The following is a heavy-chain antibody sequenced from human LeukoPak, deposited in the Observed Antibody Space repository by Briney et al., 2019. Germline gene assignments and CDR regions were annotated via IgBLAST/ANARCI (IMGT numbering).Heavy chain of an antibody. Sequence: PGGSLRLSCAASGFTFSSYGIHWVRQAPGKGLKWVAVISYDGSNKYYADSVKGRFTISRDNSKDTLYLQMNSLRAEDTAVYYCAKDRLGALYYYDSSGYYRLDYWGQGTLVTVSS. CDR3: AKDRLGALYYYDSSGYYRLDY. D-gene: IGHD3-22*01. CDR1: GFTFSSYG. V-gene: IGHV3-30*18. CDR2: ISYDGSNK. J-gene: IGHJ4*02.